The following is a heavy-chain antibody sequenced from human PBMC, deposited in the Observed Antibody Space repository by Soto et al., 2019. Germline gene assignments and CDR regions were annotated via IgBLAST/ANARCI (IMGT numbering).Heavy chain of an antibody. Sequence: ASVKVSCKASGYTFTGYYMHWVRQAPGQGLEWMGWINPNSGGSNYAQKFQGRATMTMDTSISTAYMELSRPRSDDTAVYYCARDDGGASYHFDYWGQGTLVTVSS. CDR1: GYTFTGYY. J-gene: IGHJ4*02. V-gene: IGHV1-2*02. D-gene: IGHD2-21*01. CDR3: ARDDGGASYHFDY. CDR2: INPNSGGS.